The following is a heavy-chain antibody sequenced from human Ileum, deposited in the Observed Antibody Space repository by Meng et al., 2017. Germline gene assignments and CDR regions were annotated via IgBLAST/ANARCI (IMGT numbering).Heavy chain of an antibody. D-gene: IGHD6-13*01. CDR2: ITYTGNS. V-gene: IGHV4-39*01. CDR3: AAQHTSSGGGYGWFDP. J-gene: IGHJ5*02. Sequence: QPQLQGSGPGLVKPSETLSLTCIVSGDAVSSSSYFWVWMRQPPGKGLEYIGGITYTGNSFFNPSLNPSLKTRLSTSFDTSKNQFSLKVNAVIAADTAVYYCAAQHTSSGGGYGWFDPWGQGILVTVSS. CDR1: GDAVSSSSYF.